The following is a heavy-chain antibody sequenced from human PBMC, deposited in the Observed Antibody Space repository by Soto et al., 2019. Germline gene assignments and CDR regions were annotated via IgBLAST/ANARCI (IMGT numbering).Heavy chain of an antibody. CDR1: GFTFSSYG. V-gene: IGHV3-33*01. J-gene: IGHJ6*02. Sequence: GGSLRLSCASSGFTFSSYGMHWVRQAPGKRLERVAVIWYEGSNKYYADSEKGRFTISRDNSKNTLYLQMNSLRAEDTAVYYCARDRDEWIQLWFEDGMDVWGQGTTVTVSS. D-gene: IGHD5-18*01. CDR2: IWYEGSNK. CDR3: ARDRDEWIQLWFEDGMDV.